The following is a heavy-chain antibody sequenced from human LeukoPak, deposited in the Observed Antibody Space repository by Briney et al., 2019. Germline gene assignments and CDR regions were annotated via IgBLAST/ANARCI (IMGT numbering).Heavy chain of an antibody. V-gene: IGHV4-59*01. Sequence: PSETLSLTCTVSGASISSYYWSWIRQPPGKGPEWIGYVYYIGTTIYNPSLKSRVTISVDTSKNQFSLKLSSVAAADTAVYYCARGLPSGYESYGMDVWGQGTTVTVSS. CDR1: GASISSYY. D-gene: IGHD5-12*01. CDR3: ARGLPSGYESYGMDV. CDR2: VYYIGTT. J-gene: IGHJ6*02.